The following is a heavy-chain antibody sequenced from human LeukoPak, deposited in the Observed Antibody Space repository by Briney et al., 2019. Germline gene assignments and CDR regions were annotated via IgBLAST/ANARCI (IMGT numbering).Heavy chain of an antibody. V-gene: IGHV4-61*01. J-gene: IGHJ4*02. CDR1: GGSVSSGSYY. Sequence: SETLSLTCTVSGGSVSSGSYYWSWIRQPLGKSLEWIGYIYYSGSTNYNPSLKSRVTISVDTSKNQFSLKLSSVTAADTAVYYCARRSFYSSRYDYWGQGALVTVSS. CDR2: IYYSGST. D-gene: IGHD6-13*01. CDR3: ARRSFYSSRYDY.